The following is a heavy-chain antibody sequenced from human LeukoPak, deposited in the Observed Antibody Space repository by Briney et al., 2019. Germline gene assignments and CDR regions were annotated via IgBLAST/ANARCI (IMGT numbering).Heavy chain of an antibody. V-gene: IGHV3-23*01. CDR1: GFTFSSYA. CDR3: ASSGYCSGGNCYLRYWHSDL. J-gene: IGHJ2*01. CDR2: ISGNSNST. D-gene: IGHD2-15*01. Sequence: GGSLRLSCAASGFTFSSYAMSWVRQAPGKGLEWVSSISGNSNSTYYADSVKGRFTISRDNSKSTLYLQMNNLRAEDTAVYYCASSGYCSGGNCYLRYWHSDLWGRGTLVTVSS.